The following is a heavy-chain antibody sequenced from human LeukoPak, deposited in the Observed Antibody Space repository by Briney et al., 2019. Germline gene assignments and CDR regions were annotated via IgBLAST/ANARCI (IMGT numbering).Heavy chain of an antibody. V-gene: IGHV4-4*07. Sequence: SETLSLTCTVSGGSISSYYWSWIRQLAGEGLEWIGRLHTSGSTHYNPSLKSRVTMSVDTSKNQFSLKLSSVTAADTAVYYCARDFGYGDYFFDDWGQGTLVTVSS. D-gene: IGHD4-17*01. CDR2: LHTSGST. CDR3: ARDFGYGDYFFDD. J-gene: IGHJ4*02. CDR1: GGSISSYY.